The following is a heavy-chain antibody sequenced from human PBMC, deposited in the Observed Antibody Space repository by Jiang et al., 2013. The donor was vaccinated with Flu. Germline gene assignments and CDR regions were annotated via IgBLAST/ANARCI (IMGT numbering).Heavy chain of an antibody. Sequence: QLVESGGGLVQPGGSLRFSCAASGFTFSSYEMNWVRQAPGKGLEWVSYISSSGSTIYYADSVKGRFTISRDNAKNSLYLQMNSLRAEDTAVYYCARESRGLERPFGDYWGQGTLVTVSS. CDR3: ARESRGLERPFGDY. V-gene: IGHV3-48*03. CDR1: GFTFSSYE. J-gene: IGHJ4*02. D-gene: IGHD1-1*01. CDR2: ISSSGSTI.